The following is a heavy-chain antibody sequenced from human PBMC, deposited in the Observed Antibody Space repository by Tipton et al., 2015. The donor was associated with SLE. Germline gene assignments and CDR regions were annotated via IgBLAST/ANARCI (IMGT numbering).Heavy chain of an antibody. CDR3: GRKFEYYDFWSGYSPHDAFDI. V-gene: IGHV3-7*01. J-gene: IGHJ3*02. CDR1: GFTFSSYW. D-gene: IGHD3-3*01. CDR2: IKQDGSEK. Sequence: LSLTCAASGFTFSSYWMSWVRQAPGKGLEWVANIKQDGSEKYYVDSVRGRFTISRDNAKNSLYLQMNSLRAEDTAVYYCGRKFEYYDFWSGYSPHDAFDIWGQGTMVTVSS.